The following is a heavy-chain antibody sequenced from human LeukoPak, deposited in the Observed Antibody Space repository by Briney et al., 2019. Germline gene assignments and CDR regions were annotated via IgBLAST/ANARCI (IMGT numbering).Heavy chain of an antibody. J-gene: IGHJ4*02. CDR1: GDSISSYY. D-gene: IGHD6-6*01. CDR3: ARHRYSSSSNYLDN. Sequence: SETLSLTCTVSGDSISSYYWSWLRQPPGKGLEWIGNAYYTGSTNCNPSLKSRVTMSVDTSNNQFSLRLNSVTAADTAVYYCARHRYSSSSNYLDNWGQGTLVTVSS. V-gene: IGHV4-59*08. CDR2: AYYTGST.